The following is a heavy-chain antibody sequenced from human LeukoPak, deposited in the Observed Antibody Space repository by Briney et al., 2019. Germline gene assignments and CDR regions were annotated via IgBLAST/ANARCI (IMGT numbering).Heavy chain of an antibody. CDR3: AKGFRAAGSLYYFDY. D-gene: IGHD6-13*01. J-gene: IGHJ4*02. CDR2: ISGSGGST. V-gene: IGHV3-23*01. Sequence: GRSLRLSCAASGFTFSSYAMHWVRQAPGKGLEWVSDISGSGGSTYYADSVKGRFTISRDNSKNTLYLQMNSLRAEDTAIYYCAKGFRAAGSLYYFDYWGQGTLVTVSS. CDR1: GFTFSSYA.